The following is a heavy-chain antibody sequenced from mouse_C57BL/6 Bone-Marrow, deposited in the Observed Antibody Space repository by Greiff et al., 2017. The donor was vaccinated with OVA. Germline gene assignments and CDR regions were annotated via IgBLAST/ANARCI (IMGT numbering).Heavy chain of an antibody. Sequence: EVQLQKAGPVWVKAGPSVKISCKASGFTFTDYYMHWVKQSHGKSLEWIGLVYPYNGGTSYNQKFKGKATLTVDTSSSTAYMELNSLTSEDSAVYYCARASYYGSSYWYFDVWGTGTTVTVSS. CDR2: VYPYNGGT. CDR3: ARASYYGSSYWYFDV. CDR1: GFTFTDYY. V-gene: IGHV1-36*01. J-gene: IGHJ1*03. D-gene: IGHD1-1*01.